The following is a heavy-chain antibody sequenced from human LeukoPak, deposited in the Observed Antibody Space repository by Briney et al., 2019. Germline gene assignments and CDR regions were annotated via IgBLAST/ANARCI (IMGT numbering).Heavy chain of an antibody. D-gene: IGHD5-24*01. CDR1: GGSFSGYY. CDR3: ATRRDGYPQKSFYY. J-gene: IGHJ4*02. Sequence: SETLSLTCAVYGGSFSGYYWSWIRQPPGKGLEWIGKINHSGSTNYNPSLKSRVTISVDTSKNQFSLKLSSVTAADTAVYYFATRRDGYPQKSFYYWGQGTLVTGSS. V-gene: IGHV4-34*01. CDR2: INHSGST.